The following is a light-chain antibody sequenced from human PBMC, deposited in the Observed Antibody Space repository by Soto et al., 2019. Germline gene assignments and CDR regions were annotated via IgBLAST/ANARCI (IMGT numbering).Light chain of an antibody. Sequence: EVVLTQSPATLSLSPEERATLSCRASQSVNVNLAWHQQKPGQPPRLLIYGASTRAAGVPARFTGSGSGTEFTLTISSLQSDDFAVYYCQQYNHWPPYTFGQGTKLEIK. CDR2: GAS. CDR3: QQYNHWPPYT. J-gene: IGKJ2*01. V-gene: IGKV3-15*01. CDR1: QSVNVN.